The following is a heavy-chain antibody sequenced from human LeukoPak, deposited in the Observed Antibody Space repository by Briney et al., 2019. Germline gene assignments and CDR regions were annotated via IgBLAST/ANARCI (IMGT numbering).Heavy chain of an antibody. CDR2: IYYSGST. CDR3: ARVTGYMTEDFFDY. V-gene: IGHV4-59*01. D-gene: IGHD6-13*01. CDR1: GGSISSYY. Sequence: SETLSLTCTVSGGSISSYYWSWIRQPPGKGLEWIGYIYYSGSTDYNPSLKSRVTISVDTSRNQFSLRLSSATAADTAVYYCARVTGYMTEDFFDYWGQGTLVTVSS. J-gene: IGHJ4*02.